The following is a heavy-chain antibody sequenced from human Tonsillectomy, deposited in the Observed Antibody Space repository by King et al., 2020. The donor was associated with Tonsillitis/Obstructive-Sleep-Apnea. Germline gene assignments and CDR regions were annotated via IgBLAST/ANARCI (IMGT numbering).Heavy chain of an antibody. Sequence: QLVQSGGGFVQPGGSLRLSCAASGFTFRSYLMSWVRQAPGKGLEWVANIKEDESEKKYVDSVKGRFTISRDNRKKLVYLQMNSLRVEDTAVYYCARAETESYYYHMDVWGKGTTVTVSS. V-gene: IGHV3-7*04. CDR1: GFTFRSYL. CDR3: ARAETESYYYHMDV. D-gene: IGHD3-10*01. CDR2: IKEDESEK. J-gene: IGHJ6*03.